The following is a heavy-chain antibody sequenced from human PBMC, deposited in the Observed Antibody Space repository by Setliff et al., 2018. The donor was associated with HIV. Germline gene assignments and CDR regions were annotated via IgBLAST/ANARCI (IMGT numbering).Heavy chain of an antibody. V-gene: IGHV4-34*01. D-gene: IGHD6-13*01. J-gene: IGHJ3*02. Sequence: SETLSLTCAVYGGSFSGYYWSWIRQPPGKGLEWIGEINHSGRINCNPSLKSRAAISMETSKNQFSLKLSSVTAADTAVYYCARGMLRSSWYAHHDAFDIWGQGTMVTVSS. CDR3: ARGMLRSSWYAHHDAFDI. CDR2: INHSGRI. CDR1: GGSFSGYY.